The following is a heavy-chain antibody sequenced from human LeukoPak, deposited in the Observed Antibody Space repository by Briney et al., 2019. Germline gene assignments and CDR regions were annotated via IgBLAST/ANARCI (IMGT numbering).Heavy chain of an antibody. J-gene: IGHJ4*02. D-gene: IGHD5-12*01. CDR1: GFTFSSYG. V-gene: IGHV3-33*01. Sequence: GGSLRLSCAASGFTFSSYGMHWVRQAPGKGLEWVAVIWYDGSNKYYADSVKGRFTISRDNSKNTLYLQMNSLRAEDTAVYYCARDRPAFSGYANFDYWGQGTLVTVSS. CDR3: ARDRPAFSGYANFDY. CDR2: IWYDGSNK.